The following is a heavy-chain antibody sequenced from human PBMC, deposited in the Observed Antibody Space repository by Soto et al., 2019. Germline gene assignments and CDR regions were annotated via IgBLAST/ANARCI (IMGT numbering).Heavy chain of an antibody. CDR2: ISSSSSYT. CDR3: AREGTHYYDSSGYTGY. D-gene: IGHD3-22*01. V-gene: IGHV3-11*06. Sequence: XESLSLSCAASGFTFSDYYMSWIRQAPGKGLEWASYISSSSSYTNYADSVKGRFTISRDNAKNSLYLQMNSLRAEDTAVYYCAREGTHYYDSSGYTGYWGQGTLVTVSS. J-gene: IGHJ4*02. CDR1: GFTFSDYY.